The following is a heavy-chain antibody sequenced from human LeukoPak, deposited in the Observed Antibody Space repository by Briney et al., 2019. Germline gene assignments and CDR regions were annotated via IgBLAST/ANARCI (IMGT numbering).Heavy chain of an antibody. V-gene: IGHV4-39*07. CDR1: GGSISSSSYY. D-gene: IGHD6-13*01. J-gene: IGHJ5*02. Sequence: PSETLSLTCTVSGGSISSSSYYWGWIRQPPGKGLEWIGSIYYSGSTYYNPSLKSRVTISVDTSKNQFSLKLSSVTAADTAVYYCARAYHSSWYLNWFDPWGQGTLVTVSS. CDR2: IYYSGST. CDR3: ARAYHSSWYLNWFDP.